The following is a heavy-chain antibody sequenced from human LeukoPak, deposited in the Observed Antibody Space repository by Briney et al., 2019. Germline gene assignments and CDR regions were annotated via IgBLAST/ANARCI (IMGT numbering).Heavy chain of an antibody. V-gene: IGHV3-23*01. CDR1: GFTFSSYA. CDR3: AKVPLGIEARTIFDY. J-gene: IGHJ4*02. D-gene: IGHD6-6*01. CDR2: ISGSGGST. Sequence: GGSLRLSCAASGFTFSSYAMSWVRQAPGKGLEWVSAISGSGGSTYYADSVKGRFTISRDNSKNTLYLQMNSLRAEDTAVYYCAKVPLGIEARTIFDYWGQGTLVTVSS.